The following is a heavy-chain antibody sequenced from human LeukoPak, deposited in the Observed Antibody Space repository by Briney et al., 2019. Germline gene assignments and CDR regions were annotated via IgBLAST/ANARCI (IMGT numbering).Heavy chain of an antibody. CDR3: ATQDYYGYYFDY. CDR1: GFTFSSYE. CDR2: ISSSGSTI. D-gene: IGHD3-10*01. V-gene: IGHV3-48*03. Sequence: GGSLRLSCAASGFTFSSYEMNWVRQAPGKGLEWVSYISSSGSTIYYADSVKGRFTIPRDNAKNSLYLQMNSLSPEDTALYYCATQDYYGYYFDYWGQGTLVTVSS. J-gene: IGHJ4*02.